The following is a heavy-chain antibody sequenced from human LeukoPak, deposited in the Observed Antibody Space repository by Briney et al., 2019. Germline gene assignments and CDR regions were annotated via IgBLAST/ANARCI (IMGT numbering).Heavy chain of an antibody. CDR1: GYSFSNFW. V-gene: IGHV5-51*01. CDR3: ARQQGEQQLVGNAFDI. J-gene: IGHJ3*02. Sequence: GESLQISCQASGYSFSNFWIGWVRQLPGKGLEWMGLVYPGDSEDRISPSFQGQVTISADKSISTAYLQWSSLKASDTAIYYCARQQGEQQLVGNAFDIWGQGTMVTVSS. CDR2: VYPGDSED. D-gene: IGHD6-13*01.